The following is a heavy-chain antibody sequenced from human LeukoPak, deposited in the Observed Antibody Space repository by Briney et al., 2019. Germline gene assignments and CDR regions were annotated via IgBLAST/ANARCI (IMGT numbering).Heavy chain of an antibody. CDR1: GGSISSYY. CDR3: ARVQYYYGSGTSWFDP. Sequence: SETLSLTCTVSGGSISSYYWSWIRQPPGKGLEWIGYIYCSGSTNYNPSLKSRVTISVDTSKNQFSLKLSSVTAADTAVYYCARVQYYYGSGTSWFDPWGQGTLVTVSS. D-gene: IGHD3-10*01. CDR2: IYCSGST. J-gene: IGHJ5*02. V-gene: IGHV4-59*01.